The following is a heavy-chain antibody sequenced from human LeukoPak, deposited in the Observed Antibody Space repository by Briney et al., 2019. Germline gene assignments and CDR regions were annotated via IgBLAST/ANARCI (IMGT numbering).Heavy chain of an antibody. V-gene: IGHV3-23*01. CDR2: ISGSGGST. Sequence: GGSLRLSCAASGFTFSSYAMSWVRQAPGKGLEWVSSISGSGGSTYYADSVKGRFTISRDNSKNTLYLQMNSLRAEDTAVYYCAKVDDYDFWSGYPDYWGQGTLVTVSS. CDR1: GFTFSSYA. CDR3: AKVDDYDFWSGYPDY. D-gene: IGHD3-3*01. J-gene: IGHJ4*02.